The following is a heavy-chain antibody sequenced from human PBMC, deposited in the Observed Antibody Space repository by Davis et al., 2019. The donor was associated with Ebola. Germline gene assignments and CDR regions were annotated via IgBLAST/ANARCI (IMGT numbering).Heavy chain of an antibody. D-gene: IGHD2-2*02. CDR2: ISGSGGST. J-gene: IGHJ5*02. CDR1: GFTFSDYY. Sequence: GESLKISCAASGFTFSDYYMSWVRQAPGKGLEWVSAISGSGGSTYYADSVKGRFTISRDNSKNTLYLQMNSPRAEDTAVYYCAREGVVVPAAIPEWGWFDPWGQGTLVTVSS. CDR3: AREGVVVPAAIPEWGWFDP. V-gene: IGHV3-23*01.